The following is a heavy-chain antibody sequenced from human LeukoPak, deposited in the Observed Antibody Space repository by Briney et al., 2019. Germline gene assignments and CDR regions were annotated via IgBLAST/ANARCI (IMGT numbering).Heavy chain of an antibody. V-gene: IGHV4-39*01. D-gene: IGHD3-22*01. CDR1: GGSISSSSYY. CDR3: ARTYYYDSSGYSKGFDY. Sequence: PSETLSLTCTVSGGSISSSSYYWGWIRQPPGKGLEWIGSIYYSGSTYYNPSLKSRVTISVDTSKNQFCLKLSSVTAADTAVYYCARTYYYDSSGYSKGFDYWGQGTLVTVSS. CDR2: IYYSGST. J-gene: IGHJ4*02.